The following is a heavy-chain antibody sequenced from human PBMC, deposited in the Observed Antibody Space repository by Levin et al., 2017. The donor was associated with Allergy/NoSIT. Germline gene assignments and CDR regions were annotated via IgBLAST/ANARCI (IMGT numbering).Heavy chain of an antibody. CDR1: GDSINSNY. Sequence: SETLSLTCSVSGDSINSNYWSWIRQPPGKGLQWIGYVYSSGSRIYNPSLSSRVTMSLDTSKNQFYMNLTSVTAADTAVYYCATHGKYYYFDSWGQGTLVTVSS. D-gene: IGHD3-10*01. CDR2: VYSSGSR. J-gene: IGHJ4*02. CDR3: ATHGKYYYFDS. V-gene: IGHV4-59*08.